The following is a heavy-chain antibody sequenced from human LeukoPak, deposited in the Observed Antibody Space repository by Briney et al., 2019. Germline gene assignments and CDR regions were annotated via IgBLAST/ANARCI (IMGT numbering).Heavy chain of an antibody. CDR2: INPSGGST. CDR1: GYTFTSYY. V-gene: IGHV1-46*01. CDR3: ARGPRITMIRGGQWYYYMDV. J-gene: IGHJ6*03. Sequence: ASVKVSCKASGYTFTSYYLYWVRQAPGQGLEWMGIINPSGGSTNYAQKFQGRVTMTRDTSTSTVYMELSSLRFEDTAVYYCARGPRITMIRGGQWYYYMDVWGKGTTVTISS. D-gene: IGHD3-10*01.